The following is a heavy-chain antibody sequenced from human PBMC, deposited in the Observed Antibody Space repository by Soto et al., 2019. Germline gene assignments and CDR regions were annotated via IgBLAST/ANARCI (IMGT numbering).Heavy chain of an antibody. D-gene: IGHD3-22*01. CDR2: IYPGDSDT. J-gene: IGHJ6*02. V-gene: IGHV5-51*01. CDR1: GYSFTSYW. Sequence: LGPSLTVSCNGSGYSFTSYWIGWVRQMPGKVLEWMGIIYPGDSDTRYSPSFQGQVTISADKSISTAYLQWSSLKASDTAMYYCAGTTYYYDSSGYERGAYYYYGMGGLCRGTKVTVSS. CDR3: AGTTYYYDSSGYERGAYYYYGMGG.